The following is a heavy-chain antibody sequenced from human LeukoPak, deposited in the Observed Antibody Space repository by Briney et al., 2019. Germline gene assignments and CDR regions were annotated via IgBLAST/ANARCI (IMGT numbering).Heavy chain of an antibody. V-gene: IGHV3-48*03. CDR3: ANWFKGD. D-gene: IGHD3-10*01. CDR1: GFTFSSYE. Sequence: PGGSLRLSCAASGFTFSSYEMNWVRQVPGKGLEWISYISSSGSTIYFADSVKGRFTISRDNSKNTVYLHMNSLRAEDTAVYYCANWFKGDWGQGTLVTVSS. J-gene: IGHJ4*02. CDR2: ISSSGSTI.